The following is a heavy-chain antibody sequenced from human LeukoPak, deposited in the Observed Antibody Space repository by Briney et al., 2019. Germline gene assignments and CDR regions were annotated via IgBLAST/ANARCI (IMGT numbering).Heavy chain of an antibody. V-gene: IGHV4-61*02. CDR1: GGSISSGSDY. D-gene: IGHD1-26*01. CDR3: AKVAPYSGSLESGYYYGMDV. Sequence: SETLSLTCTVSGGSISSGSDYWSWIRQPAGKGLEWIGRIYTSGSTNYNPSLKSRVTISVDTSKNQFSLKLSSVTAADTAVYYCAKVAPYSGSLESGYYYGMDVWGQGTTVTVSS. J-gene: IGHJ6*02. CDR2: IYTSGST.